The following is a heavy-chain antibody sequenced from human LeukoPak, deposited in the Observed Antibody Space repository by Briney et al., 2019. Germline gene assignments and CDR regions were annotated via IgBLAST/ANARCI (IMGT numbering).Heavy chain of an antibody. J-gene: IGHJ4*02. D-gene: IGHD4-17*01. CDR2: IYIDGNT. CDR1: GFTVSSNY. Sequence: GGSLRLSCAASGFTVSSNYMSWVRQAPGKGLEWVSVIYIDGNTYYADSVKGRFTISRDNAKNSLYLQMNSLRAEDTAVYYCARKNGDHDYWGQGTLVTVSS. V-gene: IGHV3-53*01. CDR3: ARKNGDHDY.